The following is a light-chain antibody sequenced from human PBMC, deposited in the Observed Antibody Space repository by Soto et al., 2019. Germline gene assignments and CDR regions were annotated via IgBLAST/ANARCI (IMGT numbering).Light chain of an antibody. V-gene: IGKV1-9*01. Sequence: IQLPQSPSSLSACIGDRVTITCRASQGISSYLAWYQQKPGKAPKLLIYAASTLPSGVPTRFSGSGSGTEFTLTISSPHSEYFATYYCQQYNNYPPTFGQGTRLEIK. CDR2: AAS. CDR3: QQYNNYPPT. J-gene: IGKJ5*01. CDR1: QGISSY.